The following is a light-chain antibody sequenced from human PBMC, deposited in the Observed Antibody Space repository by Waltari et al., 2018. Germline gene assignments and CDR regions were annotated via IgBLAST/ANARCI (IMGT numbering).Light chain of an antibody. CDR3: QQRSSWPLT. J-gene: IGKJ4*01. Sequence: ETVLTQSPATLSLSPGERATLSCRASQSVVNFLVWYQQKPGQAPRLLIYDASNRATGIQARFSGSASGTDFTLTITNVEPEDSAFYYCQQRSSWPLTFGGGTKLEIK. CDR1: QSVVNF. V-gene: IGKV3-11*01. CDR2: DAS.